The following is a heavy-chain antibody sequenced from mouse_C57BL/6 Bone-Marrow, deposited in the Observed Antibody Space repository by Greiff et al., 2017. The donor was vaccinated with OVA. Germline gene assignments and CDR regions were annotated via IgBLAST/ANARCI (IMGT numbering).Heavy chain of an antibody. CDR2: IDPETGGP. V-gene: IGHV1-15*01. CDR3: TTATVVAGVDFFDY. D-gene: IGHD1-1*01. CDR1: GYTFTDYE. J-gene: IGHJ2*01. Sequence: QVQLQQSGAELVRPGASVTLSCKASGYTFTDYEMHWVKQTPVHGLEWIGAIDPETGGPAYNQKFKGKAILTADQSSSTAYMELRSLTSEDSAVYYCTTATVVAGVDFFDYWGQGTTLTVSA.